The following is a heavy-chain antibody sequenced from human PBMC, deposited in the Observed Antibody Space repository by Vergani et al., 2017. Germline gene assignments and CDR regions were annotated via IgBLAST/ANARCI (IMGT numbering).Heavy chain of an antibody. CDR2: IYYSGST. Sequence: QVQLQESGPGLVKPSETLSLTCTVSGGSISSYYWSWIRQPPGKGLEWVGYIYYSGSTNYNPSLKSRVTISVDTSKNQFSLKLSSVTAADTAVYSCARGRWFGEQMHYWGQGTLVTVSS. D-gene: IGHD3-10*01. V-gene: IGHV4-59*01. CDR1: GGSISSYY. J-gene: IGHJ4*02. CDR3: ARGRWFGEQMHY.